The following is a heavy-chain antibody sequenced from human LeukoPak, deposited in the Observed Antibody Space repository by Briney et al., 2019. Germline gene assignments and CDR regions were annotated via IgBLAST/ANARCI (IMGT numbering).Heavy chain of an antibody. J-gene: IGHJ4*02. CDR3: ASDHTAMVTLDY. V-gene: IGHV1-69*05. CDR1: GGTFSSYA. CDR2: IIPIFGTA. Sequence: SVKVSCKASGGTFSSYAISWVRQAPGQGLEWMGRIIPIFGTANYAQKFQGRVTITTDESTSTAYMELSSLRSEDTAVYYCASDHTAMVTLDYWGQRTLVTVSS. D-gene: IGHD5-18*01.